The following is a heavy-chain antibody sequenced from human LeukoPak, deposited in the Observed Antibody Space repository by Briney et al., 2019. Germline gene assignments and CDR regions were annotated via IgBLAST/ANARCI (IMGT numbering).Heavy chain of an antibody. CDR3: TRVRGYSYGYGDY. CDR2: VYYSGST. J-gene: IGHJ4*02. D-gene: IGHD5-18*01. V-gene: IGHV4-59*01. Sequence: SETLSLTCTVSGGSISPYYWSWIRQTPGKGLEWIGYVYYSGSTNYNPSLKSRVTISVDTSKNQFSLKLSSVTAADTAVYYCTRVRGYSYGYGDYWGQGTLVTVSS. CDR1: GGSISPYY.